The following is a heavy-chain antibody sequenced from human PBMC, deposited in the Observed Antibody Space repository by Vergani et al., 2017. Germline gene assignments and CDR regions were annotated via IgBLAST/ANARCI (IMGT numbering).Heavy chain of an antibody. V-gene: IGHV1-18*01. J-gene: IGHJ4*02. CDR2: ISAYNGNT. CDR1: GYTFTSYG. D-gene: IGHD3-3*01. Sequence: QVQLVQSGAEVKKPGASVKVSCKASGYTFTSYGISWVRQAPGQGLEWMGWISAYNGNTNYAQKLQGRVTMTTDTSTSTAYMELRSLRSDDTAVYYCARDLIGVNFWSGYYTPFHYWGQGTLVTVSS. CDR3: ARDLIGVNFWSGYYTPFHY.